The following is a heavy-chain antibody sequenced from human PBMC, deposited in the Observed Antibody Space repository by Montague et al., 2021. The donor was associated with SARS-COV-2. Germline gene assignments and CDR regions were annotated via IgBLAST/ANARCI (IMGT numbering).Heavy chain of an antibody. CDR2: INRSGST. Sequence: SDTLSLTCAVYGGSFSGYYWSWIRQPPGKGLEWIGEINRSGSTNXNPSLKSRVTISVDTSKNQFSLKLSSVTAADTAVYYCARGSTVTHYWGQGTLVTVSS. V-gene: IGHV4-34*01. J-gene: IGHJ4*02. D-gene: IGHD4-17*01. CDR1: GGSFSGYY. CDR3: ARGSTVTHY.